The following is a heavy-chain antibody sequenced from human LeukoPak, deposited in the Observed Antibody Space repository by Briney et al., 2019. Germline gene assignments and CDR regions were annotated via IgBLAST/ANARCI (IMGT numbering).Heavy chain of an antibody. J-gene: IGHJ2*01. CDR1: GDSINNYY. CDR3: ARAVLRGWYFDL. Sequence: SETLSLTCTVSGDSINNYYWSWIRQPPGKGLEWIGHIYYSGSTNYNPSLKSRVTISVDTSKNQFSLKLSSVTAADTAVYYCARAVLRGWYFDLWGRGTLVTVSS. D-gene: IGHD2/OR15-2a*01. V-gene: IGHV4-59*01. CDR2: IYYSGST.